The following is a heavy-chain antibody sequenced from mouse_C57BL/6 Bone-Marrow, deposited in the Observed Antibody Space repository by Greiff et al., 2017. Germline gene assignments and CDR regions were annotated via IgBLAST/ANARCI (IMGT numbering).Heavy chain of an antibody. Sequence: EVQLQQSGPELVKPGASVKISCKASGYTFTDYYMNWVKQSHGKSLEWIGDINPNNGGTSKNQKFKGKATLTVDKSSSTAYMELRSLTSEDSAVYYCARPPIYYYGSSIYWYFDVWGTGTTVTVSS. CDR3: ARPPIYYYGSSIYWYFDV. CDR1: GYTFTDYY. CDR2: INPNNGGT. J-gene: IGHJ1*03. V-gene: IGHV1-26*01. D-gene: IGHD1-1*01.